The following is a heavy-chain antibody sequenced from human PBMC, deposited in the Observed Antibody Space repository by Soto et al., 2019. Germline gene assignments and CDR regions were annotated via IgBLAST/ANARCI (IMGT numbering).Heavy chain of an antibody. CDR1: GFTFTSSA. J-gene: IGHJ6*03. Sequence: GASVKVSCKASGFTFTSSATQWVRQARGQRLEWIGWIVVGSGNTNYAQKFQDRVTMTKDMSTNTAYMELSSLRSEDTAVYYCATNGRGYYYYYMDVWGKGTTVTVSS. CDR3: ATNGRGYYYYYMDV. D-gene: IGHD2-8*01. CDR2: IVVGSGNT. V-gene: IGHV1-58*02.